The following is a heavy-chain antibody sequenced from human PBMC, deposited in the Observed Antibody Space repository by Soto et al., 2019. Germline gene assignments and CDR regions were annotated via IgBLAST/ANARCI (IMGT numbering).Heavy chain of an antibody. CDR1: GGTFSSYA. CDR3: ARDCSGGSCYSAFDY. J-gene: IGHJ4*02. D-gene: IGHD2-15*01. V-gene: IGHV1-69*06. CDR2: IIPIFGTA. Sequence: QVQLVQSGAEVKKPGSSVKVSCKASGGTFSSYAISWVRQAPGQGLEWMGGIIPIFGTANYAQKFRGRVTITADKSTSTAYMELSSLRSEDTAVYYCARDCSGGSCYSAFDYWGQGTLVTVSS.